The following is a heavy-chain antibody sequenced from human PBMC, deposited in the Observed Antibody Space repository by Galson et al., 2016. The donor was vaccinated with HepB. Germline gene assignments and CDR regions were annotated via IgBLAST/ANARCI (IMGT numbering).Heavy chain of an antibody. CDR1: GYTFTDYW. D-gene: IGHD3/OR15-3a*01. J-gene: IGHJ4*02. V-gene: IGHV5-51*01. CDR2: IYAGDSDT. CDR3: EKVFWTGTNCAYPRGFDS. Sequence: QSGAEVKKPGESLTLSCKASGYTFTDYWIGWLRLVPGKGLEWLGIIYAGDSDTSYKPSFPGQVSISGDKSISTSYGQWASLRAPDSAMYYCEKVFWTGTNCAYPRGFDSWGQGTLVTVSS.